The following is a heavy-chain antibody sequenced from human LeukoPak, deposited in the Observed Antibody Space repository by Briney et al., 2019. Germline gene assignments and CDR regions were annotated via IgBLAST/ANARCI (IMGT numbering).Heavy chain of an antibody. Sequence: SGTLSLTCTVPGGSISNNSYYWGWIRQPPGKGLVWIGSSYYRGTPYENPSLRNRITMSVHTSKNQFSLKLSSVTAADTAVYYCAKCSPHDFHFEYWGQGMLVTVSS. J-gene: IGHJ4*02. CDR2: SYYRGTP. D-gene: IGHD3-3*01. CDR3: AKCSPHDFHFEY. CDR1: GGSISNNSYY. V-gene: IGHV4-39*01.